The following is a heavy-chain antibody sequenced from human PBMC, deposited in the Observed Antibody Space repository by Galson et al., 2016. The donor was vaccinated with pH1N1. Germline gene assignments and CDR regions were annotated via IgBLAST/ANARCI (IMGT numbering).Heavy chain of an antibody. J-gene: IGHJ4*02. CDR2: IFYTGST. Sequence: SETLSLTCTVSGGSISTYYWSWIRQPPGKGLEWIGYIFYTGSTTYSPSLKSRVTMSVDTSKNQFSLKLTSVTAADTAVYYCAGDIDGTTGWKGVDYWGQGALVTVSS. D-gene: IGHD1-7*01. V-gene: IGHV4-59*01. CDR1: GGSISTYY. CDR3: AGDIDGTTGWKGVDY.